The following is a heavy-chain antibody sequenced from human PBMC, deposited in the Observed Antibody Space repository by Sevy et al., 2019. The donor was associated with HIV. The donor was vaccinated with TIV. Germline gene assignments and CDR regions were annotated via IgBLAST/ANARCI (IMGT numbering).Heavy chain of an antibody. CDR3: ARAEQVTMVVLFGGLYFDS. CDR2: IKQDESQK. CDR1: GFTFSRYW. V-gene: IGHV3-7*01. D-gene: IGHD3-22*01. Sequence: GGSLRLSCVASGFTFSRYWMTWVRQAPGKGLEWVANIKQDESQKYYVDSVKGRFTNTRDNAKNSLYLQMNSLVADDAAVYYCARAEQVTMVVLFGGLYFDSWGQGTLVTVSS. J-gene: IGHJ4*02.